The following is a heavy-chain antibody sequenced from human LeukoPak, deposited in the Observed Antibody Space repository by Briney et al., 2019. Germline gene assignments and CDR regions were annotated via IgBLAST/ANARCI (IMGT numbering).Heavy chain of an antibody. CDR2: INHSGST. V-gene: IGHV4-34*01. D-gene: IGHD5-18*01. Sequence: SETLSLTCAVYGGSFSGYYWSWIRQPPGKGLEWIGEINHSGSTNYNPSLKSRVTISVDTSKNQFSLKLSSVTAADTAVYYCARGRYTYGNAFDYWGQGTLVTVSS. CDR1: GGSFSGYY. CDR3: ARGRYTYGNAFDY. J-gene: IGHJ4*02.